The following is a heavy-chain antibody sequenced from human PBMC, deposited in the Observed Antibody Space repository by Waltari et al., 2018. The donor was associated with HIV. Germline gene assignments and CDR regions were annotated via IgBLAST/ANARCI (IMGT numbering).Heavy chain of an antibody. CDR3: VRDSYGFDI. V-gene: IGHV6-1*01. J-gene: IGHJ4*02. Sequence: QVHLQQSGPGLVQASHSIFVACAISGDIVSSNTAAWNWVRPSPAGALEWLGKTYYKSDWQREYAVSLKGRIVINPDTAKNQFSLQLNSVTSADTATYYCVRDSYGFDIWGEGTHVIV. CDR2: TYYKSDWQR. D-gene: IGHD3-16*01. CDR1: GDIVSSNTAA.